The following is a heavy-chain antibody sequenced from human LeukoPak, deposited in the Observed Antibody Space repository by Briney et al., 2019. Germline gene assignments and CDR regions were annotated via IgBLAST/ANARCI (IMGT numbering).Heavy chain of an antibody. Sequence: GGSLRLSCAASGFTFSSYWMSWVRQAPGKGLEWVANIKQDGSEKYYVDSVKGRFTISRDNAKNSLYLQMNSLRAEDTAVYYCARNAVLLWFGELLGNWFDPWGQGTLVTVSS. D-gene: IGHD3-10*01. CDR1: GFTFSSYW. J-gene: IGHJ5*02. CDR2: IKQDGSEK. V-gene: IGHV3-7*01. CDR3: ARNAVLLWFGELLGNWFDP.